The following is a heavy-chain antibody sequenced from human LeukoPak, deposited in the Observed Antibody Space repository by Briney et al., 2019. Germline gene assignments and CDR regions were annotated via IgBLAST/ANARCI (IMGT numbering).Heavy chain of an antibody. CDR2: MNPNSGNT. CDR3: ARGGRYDFWSGYPKDNWFGP. J-gene: IGHJ5*02. V-gene: IGHV1-8*01. Sequence: ASVKVSCKASGYTFTSYDIHWVRQATGQGLEWMGWMNPNSGNTGYAQKFQGRVTMTRNTSISTAYMELSSLRSEDTAVYYCARGGRYDFWSGYPKDNWFGPWGQGTLVTVSS. CDR1: GYTFTSYD. D-gene: IGHD3-3*01.